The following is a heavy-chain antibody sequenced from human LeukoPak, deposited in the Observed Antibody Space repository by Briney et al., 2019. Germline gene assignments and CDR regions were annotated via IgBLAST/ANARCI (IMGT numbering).Heavy chain of an antibody. V-gene: IGHV4-59*08. CDR2: IYYSGST. CDR1: GGSFSGYY. D-gene: IGHD4-4*01. CDR3: ARGLHDYRNNWFDP. J-gene: IGHJ5*02. Sequence: KTSETLSLTCAVYGGSFSGYYWSWIRQPPGKGLEWIGYIYYSGSTNYNPSLKSRVTISVDTSKNQFSLKLSSVTAADTAVYYCARGLHDYRNNWFDPWGQGTLVTVSS.